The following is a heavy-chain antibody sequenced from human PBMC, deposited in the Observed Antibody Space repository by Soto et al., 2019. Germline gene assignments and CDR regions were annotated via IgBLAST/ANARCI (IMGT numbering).Heavy chain of an antibody. CDR1: GFTVSHKY. J-gene: IGHJ3*01. V-gene: IGHV3-53*01. Sequence: SGGSLRLSCAASGFTVSHKYMSWVRQAPGKGLEWVSAIYSDGRTYYADSVKGRFSISRDISKDTVYLQMDSLGSEDTAIYYCASWHLREHAYDVWGQGTTVTVSS. D-gene: IGHD4-17*01. CDR2: IYSDGRT. CDR3: ASWHLREHAYDV.